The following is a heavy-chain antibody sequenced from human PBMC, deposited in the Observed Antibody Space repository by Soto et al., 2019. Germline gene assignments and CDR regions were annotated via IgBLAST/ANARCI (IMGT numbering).Heavy chain of an antibody. V-gene: IGHV3-64*01. CDR1: GFTFSSYA. D-gene: IGHD3-16*01. CDR2: ISSNGGST. CDR3: AVAWSLSPGGGYMDV. J-gene: IGHJ6*03. Sequence: GGSLRLSCAASGFTFSSYAMHWVRQAPGKGLEYVSAISSNGGSTYYANSVKGRFTISRDNSKNTLYLQMGSLRAEDMAVYYCAVAWSLSPGGGYMDVWGKGTTVTVSS.